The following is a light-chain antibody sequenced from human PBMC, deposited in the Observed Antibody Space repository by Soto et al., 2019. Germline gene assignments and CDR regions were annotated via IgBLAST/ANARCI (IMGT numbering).Light chain of an antibody. CDR2: SNN. Sequence: QSAVTQPPSASGTPGQRVTISCSGGNSNIGTNTVNWYQHFPGTAPRLLIFSNNQRPSGVPDRFSGSKSGTSSSLAISGLQSEDDADYYCAAWDDSLNGYVFGTGTKLTVL. CDR3: AAWDDSLNGYV. CDR1: NSNIGTNT. J-gene: IGLJ1*01. V-gene: IGLV1-44*01.